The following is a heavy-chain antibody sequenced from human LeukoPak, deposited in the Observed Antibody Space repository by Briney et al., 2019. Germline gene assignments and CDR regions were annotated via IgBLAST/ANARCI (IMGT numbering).Heavy chain of an antibody. CDR1: GFTFSNYA. D-gene: IGHD3-10*01. V-gene: IGHV3-23*01. Sequence: GGSLRLSCAASGFTFSNYAMSWVRQAPGKGLEWVSGISVSGLNKFYPDSVKGRFTTSRDNSKNMIYLQMNSLGAEDTAVYYCAKDLLHGSGTYSWGVFDYWGQGTLVTVSS. CDR3: AKDLLHGSGTYSWGVFDY. J-gene: IGHJ4*02. CDR2: ISVSGLNK.